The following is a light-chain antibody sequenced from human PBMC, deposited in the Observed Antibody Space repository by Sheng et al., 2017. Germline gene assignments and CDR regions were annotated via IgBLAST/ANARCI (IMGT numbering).Light chain of an antibody. J-gene: IGKJ2*01. Sequence: EIVVTQSPATLSVSPGERATLSCRASQSVYNKLAWYQQKPGQAPRLLIYAASTRATGIPARFSGGGSGTEFTLTISSLQSEDFAVYYCQQYNNWPPLYTFGQGTKLEIK. CDR3: QQYNNWPPLYT. CDR1: QSVYNK. CDR2: AAS. V-gene: IGKV3-15*01.